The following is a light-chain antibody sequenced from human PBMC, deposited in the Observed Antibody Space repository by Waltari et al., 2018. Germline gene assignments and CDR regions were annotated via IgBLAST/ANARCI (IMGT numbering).Light chain of an antibody. Sequence: QSALTQPASVSGSPGQSITISCTGTSSDVGFSNYVSWYQQHPGKAPKLMIYDVSERPSGVSNRFSGSESGNTASLTISGLQADDEADYYCNSYAGSSSWVFGGGTKLTVL. CDR1: SSDVGFSNY. CDR3: NSYAGSSSWV. J-gene: IGLJ3*02. V-gene: IGLV2-14*01. CDR2: DVS.